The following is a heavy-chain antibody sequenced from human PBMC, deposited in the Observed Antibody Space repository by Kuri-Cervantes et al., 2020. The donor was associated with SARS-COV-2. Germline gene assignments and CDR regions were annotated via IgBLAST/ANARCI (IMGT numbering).Heavy chain of an antibody. J-gene: IGHJ6*02. D-gene: IGHD6-13*01. V-gene: IGHV4-34*01. Sequence: SETLSLTCAVYGGSFSGYYWSWIRQPPGKGLEWIGEINHSGSTNYNPSLKSRVTISVDTSKNQFSLKLSSVTAADTAVYYCARWQQQLVLYGMDVWGQGTMVTVSS. CDR2: INHSGST. CDR3: ARWQQQLVLYGMDV. CDR1: GGSFSGYY.